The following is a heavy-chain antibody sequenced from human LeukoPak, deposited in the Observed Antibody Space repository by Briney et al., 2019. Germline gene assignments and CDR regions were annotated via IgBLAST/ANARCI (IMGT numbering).Heavy chain of an antibody. D-gene: IGHD1-1*01. V-gene: IGHV5-51*01. Sequence: GESLKISCQGSGYSFTSYWIGWVRQLPGKGLEWMGIIYPDDSDTRYNPSFQGQVTFSVDKSISTAYLQWSSLKASDTAMYYCARQYNSGLFDYWGQGTLVTVSS. CDR1: GYSFTSYW. CDR2: IYPDDSDT. J-gene: IGHJ4*02. CDR3: ARQYNSGLFDY.